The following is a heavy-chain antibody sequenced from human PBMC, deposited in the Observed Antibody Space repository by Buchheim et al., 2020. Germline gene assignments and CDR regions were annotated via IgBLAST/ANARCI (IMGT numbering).Heavy chain of an antibody. Sequence: QVQLQESGPGLVKPSQTLSLTCTVSGGSISSGGYYWSWIRQHPGKGLEWIGYIYYSGSTYYNPSLKSRVTISVDTSKNQFSLKLSSVTAADTAVYYCARGGPPGIAARPLTNPHYYYMDVWGKGTT. V-gene: IGHV4-31*03. CDR1: GGSISSGGYY. J-gene: IGHJ6*03. D-gene: IGHD6-6*01. CDR2: IYYSGST. CDR3: ARGGPPGIAARPLTNPHYYYMDV.